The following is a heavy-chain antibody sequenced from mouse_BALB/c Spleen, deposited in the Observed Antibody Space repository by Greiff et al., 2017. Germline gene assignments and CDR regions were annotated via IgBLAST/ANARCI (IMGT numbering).Heavy chain of an antibody. CDR3: ARRGRDWYFDV. Sequence: EVQLQQSGGDLVKPGGSLKLSCAASGFTFSSYGMSWVRQTPDKRLEWVATISSGGSYTYYPDSVKGRFTISRENAKNTLYLQMSSLKSEDTAMYYCARRGRDWYFDVWGAGTTVTVSS. D-gene: IGHD3-3*01. CDR2: ISSGGSYT. V-gene: IGHV5-6*01. J-gene: IGHJ1*01. CDR1: GFTFSSYG.